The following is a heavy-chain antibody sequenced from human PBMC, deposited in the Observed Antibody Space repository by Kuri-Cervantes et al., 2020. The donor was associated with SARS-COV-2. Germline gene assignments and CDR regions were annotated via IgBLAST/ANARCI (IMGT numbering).Heavy chain of an antibody. CDR3: AKSRWQQLSWLDY. Sequence: GGSLRLSCAASGFTFSSYAMSWVRQAPGKGLEWVPAISGSGGSTYYADSVKGRFTISRDNSKNTLYLQMNGLRAEDTAVYYCAKSRWQQLSWLDYWGQGTLVTVSS. CDR2: ISGSGGST. CDR1: GFTFSSYA. V-gene: IGHV3-23*01. J-gene: IGHJ4*02. D-gene: IGHD6-13*01.